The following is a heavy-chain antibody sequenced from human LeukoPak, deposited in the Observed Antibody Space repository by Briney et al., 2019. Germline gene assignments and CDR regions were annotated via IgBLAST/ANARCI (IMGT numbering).Heavy chain of an antibody. CDR2: IQYDGSNE. Sequence: GGSLRLSCAPSGFRFSRYGMHWVRPAPGKGLEWVAYIQYDGSNEQYANSVKGRFSISRDSSKNKLYLQMNSLRAEDTAVYYCAKDRCSNGIGCFYYYMDVWGKGTAVTISS. CDR1: GFRFSRYG. CDR3: AKDRCSNGIGCFYYYMDV. D-gene: IGHD2-8*01. J-gene: IGHJ6*03. V-gene: IGHV3-30*02.